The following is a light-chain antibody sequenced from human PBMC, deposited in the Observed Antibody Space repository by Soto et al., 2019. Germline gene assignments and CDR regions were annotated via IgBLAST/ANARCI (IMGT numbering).Light chain of an antibody. V-gene: IGKV3-11*01. CDR2: VAS. CDR1: QSVSSN. J-gene: IGKJ5*01. CDR3: QQRSNWPIT. Sequence: EIVLTQSPATLSLSPGERVTLSCRASQSVSSNLAWYQQKPGQAPRLLIYVASNRATGIPARFSGSGSGTDFTLTISSLEPEDFAVYYCQQRSNWPITFGQGTRLEIK.